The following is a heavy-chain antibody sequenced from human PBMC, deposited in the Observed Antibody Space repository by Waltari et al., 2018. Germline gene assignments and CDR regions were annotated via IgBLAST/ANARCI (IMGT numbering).Heavy chain of an antibody. CDR3: ALNPPSY. V-gene: IGHV1-24*01. Sequence: QVQLVQSGAEVKKPGASVKVSCKVSGYTLTELSMHWVRQAPGKGLEWMGGFDPEDGETIYAQKFQGRVTITADESTSTAYMELSSLRSEDTAVYYCALNPPSYWGQGTLVTVSS. CDR2: FDPEDGET. CDR1: GYTLTELS. J-gene: IGHJ4*02.